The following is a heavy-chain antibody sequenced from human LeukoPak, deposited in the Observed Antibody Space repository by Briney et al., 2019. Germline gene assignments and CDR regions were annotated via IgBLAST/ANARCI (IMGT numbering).Heavy chain of an antibody. J-gene: IGHJ6*03. Sequence: ASVKVSCKASGYTFTSYYMHWVRQAPGQGLEWMGIINPSGGSTSYAQKFQGRVTMTRDTSTSTVYMELSSLRSEDTAVYYCARHGLGYCSSTSFSRCYMDVWGKGTTVTVSS. CDR3: ARHGLGYCSSTSFSRCYMDV. CDR2: INPSGGST. CDR1: GYTFTSYY. D-gene: IGHD2-2*01. V-gene: IGHV1-46*01.